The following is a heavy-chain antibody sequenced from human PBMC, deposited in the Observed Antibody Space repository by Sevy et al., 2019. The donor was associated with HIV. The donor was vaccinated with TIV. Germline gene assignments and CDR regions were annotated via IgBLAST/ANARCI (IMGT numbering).Heavy chain of an antibody. V-gene: IGHV3-7*01. CDR3: ARRYFDV. Sequence: GGSLRLSCAASGFTFHTYWMQWVRQAPGKGLEWVANIRQDGNEIYYADSVKGRFTISRDNAMQSLYLELNSLRFEDLGIYYCARRYFDVWGQGTLVTVSS. D-gene: IGHD3-16*02. J-gene: IGHJ4*02. CDR1: GFTFHTYW. CDR2: IRQDGNEI.